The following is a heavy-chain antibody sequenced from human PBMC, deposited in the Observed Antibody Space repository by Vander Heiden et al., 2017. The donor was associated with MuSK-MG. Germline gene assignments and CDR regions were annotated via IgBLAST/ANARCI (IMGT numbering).Heavy chain of an antibody. Sequence: HVQLQESGPGLVKASGTLCLTSPVPGGSISSSNRCSWVRQPPGKGLEWIGEIYHSGSTNNNPTLKSRVTISVDKSKNQFSLKLSSVTAADTAVYYCARGRYNCNVLLDYWGQGTLVTVSS. J-gene: IGHJ4*02. D-gene: IGHD1-20*01. CDR3: ARGRYNCNVLLDY. V-gene: IGHV4-4*02. CDR1: GGSISSSNR. CDR2: IYHSGST.